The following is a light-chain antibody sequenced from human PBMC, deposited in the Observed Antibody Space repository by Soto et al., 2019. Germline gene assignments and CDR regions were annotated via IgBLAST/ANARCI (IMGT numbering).Light chain of an antibody. J-gene: IGKJ5*01. Sequence: EIVLTQSPGTLSLSPGERATLSCRASQSVSSNYLAWYQQKPGQAPRLLIHDASSRATGIPDRFSGSGSGTDFTLTISRLEPEDFAVYYCQQYGTSPITFGQGTRLEIK. CDR2: DAS. CDR1: QSVSSNY. CDR3: QQYGTSPIT. V-gene: IGKV3-20*01.